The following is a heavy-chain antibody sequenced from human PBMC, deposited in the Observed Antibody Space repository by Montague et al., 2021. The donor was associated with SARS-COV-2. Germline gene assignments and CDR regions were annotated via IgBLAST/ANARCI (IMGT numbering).Heavy chain of an antibody. D-gene: IGHD6-19*01. CDR1: GDSISRYY. CDR3: ARVVVDASGWYHFDY. J-gene: IGHJ4*02. V-gene: IGHV4-59*12. Sequence: SETLSLTCTVSGDSISRYYWGWIRQPPGKGLEWMGYHYNSGSTNYSPTXXSRIAMSVDTSGNQFSLKLFSVTAADTAVYYYARVVVDASGWYHFDYWGQGALVTVSS. CDR2: HYNSGST.